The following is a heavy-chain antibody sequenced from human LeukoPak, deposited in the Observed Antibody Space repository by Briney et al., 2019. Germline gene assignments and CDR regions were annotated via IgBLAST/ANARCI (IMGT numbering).Heavy chain of an antibody. CDR1: GHTFIDYG. V-gene: IGHV1-18*01. Sequence: GGSVRVSCKASGHTFIDYGISWVRQAPGQGLEWVGWISASNGDTNYARTLQDRLTMTTDTSTSTAYMELRSLRSDDTAVYHCVRAPPALTYGPGDYWGQGTLVTVSS. J-gene: IGHJ4*02. CDR2: ISASNGDT. CDR3: VRAPPALTYGPGDY. D-gene: IGHD3-10*01.